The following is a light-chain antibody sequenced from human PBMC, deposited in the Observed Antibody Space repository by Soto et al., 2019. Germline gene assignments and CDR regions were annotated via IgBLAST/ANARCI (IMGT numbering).Light chain of an antibody. CDR3: QQSYSTPYT. CDR1: QNVATY. CDR2: LAS. Sequence: DIQMTQSPSSLSASFGDRVTISCRASQNVATYLNWYQQKPGKAPKLLIYLASTLQSGVPSRFSGSGSGTDFTLTISSLQPEDVAAYFCQQSYSTPYTFGRGTKLEIK. V-gene: IGKV1-39*01. J-gene: IGKJ2*01.